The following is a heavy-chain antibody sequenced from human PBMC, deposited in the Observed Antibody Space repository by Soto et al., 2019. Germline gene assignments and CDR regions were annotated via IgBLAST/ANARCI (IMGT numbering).Heavy chain of an antibody. CDR1: GFTFSSYG. D-gene: IGHD2-2*01. J-gene: IGHJ6*02. CDR3: AKVEDIVVVPAALYYYGLDV. CDR2: ISYDGSNK. Sequence: QVQLVESGGGVVQPGRSLRLSCAASGFTFSSYGMHWVRQAPGKGLEWVAVISYDGSNKYYADSVKGRFTISRDNSKNTLYLQMYSLRAEDTAVYYCAKVEDIVVVPAALYYYGLDVWGQGTTVTVSS. V-gene: IGHV3-30*18.